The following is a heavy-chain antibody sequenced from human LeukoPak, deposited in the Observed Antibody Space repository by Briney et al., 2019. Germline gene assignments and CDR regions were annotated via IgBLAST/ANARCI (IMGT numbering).Heavy chain of an antibody. J-gene: IGHJ4*02. CDR3: AKDRSVYSGYDFGY. CDR1: GFTFSSYA. Sequence: GGSLRLSYAASGFTFSSYAMSWVRQATGKGLEWVSAISGSGGSTYYADSVKGRFTISRDNSKNTLYLQMNSLRAEDTAVYYCAKDRSVYSGYDFGYWGQGTLVTVSS. D-gene: IGHD5-12*01. V-gene: IGHV3-23*01. CDR2: ISGSGGST.